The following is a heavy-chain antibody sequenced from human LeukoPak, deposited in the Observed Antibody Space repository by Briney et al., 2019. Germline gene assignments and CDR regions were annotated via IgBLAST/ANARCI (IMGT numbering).Heavy chain of an antibody. Sequence: ASVEVSCKASGYTLTGYYMHWVRQAPGQGLEWMGWINPNSGGTNYAQKFQGRVTMTRDTSISTAYMELSRLRSDDTAVYYCARGYCSGGSCYYYFDYWGQGTLVTVSS. D-gene: IGHD2-15*01. CDR2: INPNSGGT. CDR3: ARGYCSGGSCYYYFDY. V-gene: IGHV1-2*02. CDR1: GYTLTGYY. J-gene: IGHJ4*02.